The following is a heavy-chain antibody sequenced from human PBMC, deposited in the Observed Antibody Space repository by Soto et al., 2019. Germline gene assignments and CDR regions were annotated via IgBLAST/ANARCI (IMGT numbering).Heavy chain of an antibody. J-gene: IGHJ4*02. D-gene: IGHD6-19*01. CDR2: ISYDGSNK. Sequence: PGGSLRLSCAASGFTFSSYGMHWVRQAPGKGLEWVAVISYDGSNKYYADSVKGRFTISRDNSKNTLYLQMNSLRAEDTAVYYCAKDYVAVAGSLDYWGQGTLVTVSS. CDR3: AKDYVAVAGSLDY. CDR1: GFTFSSYG. V-gene: IGHV3-30*18.